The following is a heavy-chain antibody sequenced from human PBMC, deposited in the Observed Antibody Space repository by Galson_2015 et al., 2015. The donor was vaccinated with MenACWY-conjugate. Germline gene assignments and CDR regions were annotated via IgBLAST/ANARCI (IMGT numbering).Heavy chain of an antibody. V-gene: IGHV4-4*02. J-gene: IGHJ4*02. D-gene: IGHD3-22*01. CDR2: IYHSGST. CDR1: GGSISSSHW. CDR3: ARGDSSGYLPNYFDY. Sequence: TLSLTCAVSGGSISSSHWRSWVRQPPGKGLEWIGEIYHSGSTNYNPSLKSRVTISVDKSKNQFSLKLSSVTAADTAVYYCARGDSSGYLPNYFDYWGQGTLVTV.